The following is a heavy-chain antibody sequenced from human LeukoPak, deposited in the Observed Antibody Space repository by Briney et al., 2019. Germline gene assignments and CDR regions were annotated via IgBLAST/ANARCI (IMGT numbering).Heavy chain of an antibody. V-gene: IGHV3-7*03. Sequence: GGSLRLSCAASGFTFSSYWMSWVRQAPGKGLEWVANIKADGSEKFYVDSLKGRFTISRDNAKNSLYLQMNSLRAEDTAVYYCAKDSIALWFGELYSYFDYWGQGTLVTVSS. D-gene: IGHD3-10*01. CDR2: IKADGSEK. CDR1: GFTFSSYW. CDR3: AKDSIALWFGELYSYFDY. J-gene: IGHJ4*02.